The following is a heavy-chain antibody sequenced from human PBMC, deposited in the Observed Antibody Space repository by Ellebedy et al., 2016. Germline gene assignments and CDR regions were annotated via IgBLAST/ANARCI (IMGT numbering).Heavy chain of an antibody. D-gene: IGHD6-6*01. CDR2: IKQDGSEK. CDR3: ARGTARPSYYYYYYMDV. J-gene: IGHJ6*03. CDR1: GFTFSSYW. Sequence: GGSLRLXXAASGFTFSSYWMSWVRQAPGKGLEWVANIKQDGSEKYYVDSVKGRFTISRDNAKNSLYLQMNSLRAEDTAVYYCARGTARPSYYYYYYMDVWGKGTTVTVSS. V-gene: IGHV3-7*01.